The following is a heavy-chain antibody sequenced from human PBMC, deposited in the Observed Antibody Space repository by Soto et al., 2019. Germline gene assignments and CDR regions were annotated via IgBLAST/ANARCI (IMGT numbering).Heavy chain of an antibody. CDR1: GYTFTSYD. J-gene: IGHJ6*03. Sequence: ASVKVSCKASGYTFTSYDINWVRQATGQGLEWMGWMNPNSGNTGYAQKFQGRVTMTRNTSISTAYMELSSLRSEDTAVYYCARNGAYYDILTGYYSYYYYMDVLGKGTTVTVSS. CDR3: ARNGAYYDILTGYYSYYYYMDV. D-gene: IGHD3-9*01. CDR2: MNPNSGNT. V-gene: IGHV1-8*01.